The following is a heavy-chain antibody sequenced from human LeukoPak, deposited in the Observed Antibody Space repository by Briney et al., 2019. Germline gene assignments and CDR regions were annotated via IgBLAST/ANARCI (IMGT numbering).Heavy chain of an antibody. V-gene: IGHV4-39*01. Sequence: PSETLSLTCTVSGGSISSSSYYWGWIRQPPGKGLEWIGSIYYSGSTYYNPSLKSRVTISVDTSKNQFSLKLSSVTAADTAVYYCARHRRVGATGSWGQGTLVTVSS. D-gene: IGHD1-26*01. J-gene: IGHJ4*02. CDR2: IYYSGST. CDR1: GGSISSSSYY. CDR3: ARHRRVGATGS.